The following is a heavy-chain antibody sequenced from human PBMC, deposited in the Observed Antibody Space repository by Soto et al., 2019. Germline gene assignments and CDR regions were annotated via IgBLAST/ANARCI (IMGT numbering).Heavy chain of an antibody. Sequence: PSETLSLTCTVSGGSISSGGYYWSWIRQHPGKGLEWIGYIYYSGSTYYNPSLKSRVTISVDTSKNQFSLKLSSVTAAGTAVYYCAGGVGVVTPGVGMDVWGQGTTVTVSS. V-gene: IGHV4-31*03. J-gene: IGHJ6*02. CDR2: IYYSGST. CDR3: AGGVGVVTPGVGMDV. D-gene: IGHD3-22*01. CDR1: GGSISSGGYY.